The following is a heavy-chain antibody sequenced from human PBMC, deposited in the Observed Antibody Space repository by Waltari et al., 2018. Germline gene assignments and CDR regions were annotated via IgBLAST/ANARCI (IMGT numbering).Heavy chain of an antibody. Sequence: QVQLVQSGAEVKKPGSSVKVSCKASGGTFSSYAISWVRQAPGQGLEWMGGIIPIFGTANYAQKFQGRVTITTDESTSTAYMELSRLRSEDTAVYYCAREGHYDSSGYSAGDAFDIWGQGTMVTVSS. CDR2: IIPIFGTA. CDR1: GGTFSSYA. J-gene: IGHJ3*02. V-gene: IGHV1-69*05. CDR3: AREGHYDSSGYSAGDAFDI. D-gene: IGHD3-22*01.